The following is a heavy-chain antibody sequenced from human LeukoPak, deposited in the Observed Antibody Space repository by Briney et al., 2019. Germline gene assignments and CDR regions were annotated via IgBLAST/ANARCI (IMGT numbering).Heavy chain of an antibody. D-gene: IGHD5-18*01. Sequence: GGSLRLSCAASGSTFSSYAMRWVRQAPGEVLEWVSAISGSGGSTYYADSVKGRFTISRDNSKNTLYVQMNSPRAEDTAVYYCAKAGIQLWFDYWGQGTLVTVSS. CDR2: ISGSGGST. CDR3: AKAGIQLWFDY. J-gene: IGHJ5*01. CDR1: GSTFSSYA. V-gene: IGHV3-23*01.